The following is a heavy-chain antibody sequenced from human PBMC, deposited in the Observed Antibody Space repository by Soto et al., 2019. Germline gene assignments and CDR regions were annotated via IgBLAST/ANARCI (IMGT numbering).Heavy chain of an antibody. V-gene: IGHV1-8*01. CDR2: MNPNSGNT. CDR3: ARFPIDISDNAFDI. CDR1: GYTFTSYD. Sequence: ASVNVSFKASGYTFTSYDINWVRQATGQGLELMGWMNPNSGNTGYAQKFQGRVTMTRNTSISTAYMELSSLRSEDTAVYYCARFPIDISDNAFDIWGQCTMVTVS. D-gene: IGHD6-25*01. J-gene: IGHJ3*02.